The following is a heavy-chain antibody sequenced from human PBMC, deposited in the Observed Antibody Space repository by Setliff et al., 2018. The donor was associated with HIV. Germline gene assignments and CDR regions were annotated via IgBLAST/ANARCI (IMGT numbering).Heavy chain of an antibody. CDR1: GFTFSNYE. CDR3: AREATPRHSSGWVYFDY. J-gene: IGHJ4*02. Sequence: PGESLKISCAASGFTFSNYEMSWVRQAPGKGPEWVSYITGSGDTIYYADSVKGRFTMSRDNAKDSVYLQMNTLRVEDTAVYYCAREATPRHSSGWVYFDYWGQGMMVTVLL. V-gene: IGHV3-48*03. D-gene: IGHD6-19*01. CDR2: ITGSGDTI.